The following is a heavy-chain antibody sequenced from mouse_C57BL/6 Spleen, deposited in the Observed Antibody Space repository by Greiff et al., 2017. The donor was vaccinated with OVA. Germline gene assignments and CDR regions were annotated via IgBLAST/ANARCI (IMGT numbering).Heavy chain of an antibody. Sequence: EVQLQESGPGLVKPSQSLSLTCSVTGYSITSGYYWNWIRQFPGNKLEWMGYISYDGSNNYNPSLKNRISITRDTSKNQFFLKLNSVTTEDTATYYCARDYGSSSGAMDYWGQGTSVTVSS. D-gene: IGHD1-1*01. J-gene: IGHJ4*01. CDR3: ARDYGSSSGAMDY. V-gene: IGHV3-6*01. CDR2: ISYDGSN. CDR1: GYSITSGYY.